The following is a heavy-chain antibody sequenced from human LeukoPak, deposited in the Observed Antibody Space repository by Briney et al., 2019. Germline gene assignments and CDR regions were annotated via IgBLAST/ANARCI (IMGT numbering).Heavy chain of an antibody. CDR1: GGSISSSTYN. Sequence: SETLPLTCTVSGGSISSSTYNWGWIRQPPGKGLEWIGSIYNSGSTFYNPSLKSRATISIDTSKNQFSLKLSSVTAADTAIYYCASQPYYESSGYYFYWGQGTLVTVSA. V-gene: IGHV4-39*01. CDR2: IYNSGST. D-gene: IGHD3-22*01. CDR3: ASQPYYESSGYYFY. J-gene: IGHJ4*02.